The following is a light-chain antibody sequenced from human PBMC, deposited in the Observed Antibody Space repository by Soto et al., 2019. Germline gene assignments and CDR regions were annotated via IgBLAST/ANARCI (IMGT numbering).Light chain of an antibody. Sequence: EIVLTQSPGSLSLSPGERATLSCRASQSVTTNYLAWYQQKPGQAPRLLIYGASSGATGIPDRFSGSGSGTDFTLTISRLEPEDFAVNYCQEYGSSPVTFGQGTRLDIK. CDR3: QEYGSSPVT. V-gene: IGKV3-20*01. CDR2: GAS. CDR1: QSVTTNY. J-gene: IGKJ5*01.